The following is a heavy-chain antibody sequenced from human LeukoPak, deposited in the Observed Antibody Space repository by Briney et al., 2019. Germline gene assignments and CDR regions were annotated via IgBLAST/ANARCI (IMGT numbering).Heavy chain of an antibody. CDR3: ARESSVAEYGSFDI. J-gene: IGHJ3*02. D-gene: IGHD2/OR15-2a*01. CDR2: IWYDGSNK. V-gene: IGHV3-33*01. CDR1: GFTFGSYG. Sequence: PGRSLRLSCAAPGFTFGSYGMHWVRQAPGKGLEWVAVIWYDGSNKYYADSVKGRFTISRDNSKNTLYLQMSSLRAEDTAVYYCARESSVAEYGSFDIWGQGTMVTVPS.